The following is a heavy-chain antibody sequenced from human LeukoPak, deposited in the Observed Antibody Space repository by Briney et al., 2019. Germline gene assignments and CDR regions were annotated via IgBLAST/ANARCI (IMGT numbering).Heavy chain of an antibody. J-gene: IGHJ5*02. CDR3: ARADGYSSWFVH. V-gene: IGHV3-53*01. CDR2: MYSGDST. Sequence: PGGSLRLSCAASGFTVRSNYMTWVRQAPGKGLEWVSVMYSGDSTYYDDSVKGRFTISRDNSKNTLDLQMNSLRDEDTGVYYCARADGYSSWFVHWGQRTLVTVSS. D-gene: IGHD5-18*01. CDR1: GFTVRSNY.